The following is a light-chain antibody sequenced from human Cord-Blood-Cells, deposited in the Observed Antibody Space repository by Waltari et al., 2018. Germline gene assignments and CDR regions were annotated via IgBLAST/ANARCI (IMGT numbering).Light chain of an antibody. V-gene: IGKV4-1*01. CDR1: QSVLYSSNNKNY. CDR3: QQYYSTPT. J-gene: IGKJ1*01. Sequence: DIVMTQSPDSLAVSLGERATINCKSSQSVLYSSNNKNYLAWYQQKPGQPSKLLIYWASTRESGVPDRFSGSGSGTDFTLPISSLQAEDVAVYYCQQYYSTPTFGQGTKVEIK. CDR2: WAS.